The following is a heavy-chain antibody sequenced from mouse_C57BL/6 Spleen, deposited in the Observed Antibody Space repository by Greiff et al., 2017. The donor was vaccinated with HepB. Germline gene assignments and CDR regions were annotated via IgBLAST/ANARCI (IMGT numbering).Heavy chain of an antibody. CDR2: IYPRDGST. Sequence: QVQLQQSGPELVKPGASVKLSCKASGYTFTSYDINWVKQRPGQGLEWIGWIYPRDGSTKYNEKFKGKATLTVDTSSSTAYMELHSLTSEDSAVYFCARSQFPYYYGSSRYYAMDYWGQGTSVTVSS. CDR1: GYTFTSYD. V-gene: IGHV1-85*01. CDR3: ARSQFPYYYGSSRYYAMDY. J-gene: IGHJ4*01. D-gene: IGHD1-1*01.